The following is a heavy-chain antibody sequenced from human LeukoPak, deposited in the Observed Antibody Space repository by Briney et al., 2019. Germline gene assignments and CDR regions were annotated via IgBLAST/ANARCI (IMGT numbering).Heavy chain of an antibody. Sequence: GGSLRLSCAASGFTFSSYWMHWVRQAPGKGLEWVSSISSSSSYIYYADSVKGRFTISRDNAKNSLYLQMNSLRAEDTAVYYCASTYGSGGDYWGQGTLVTVSS. J-gene: IGHJ4*02. CDR1: GFTFSSYW. V-gene: IGHV3-21*01. CDR2: ISSSSSYI. CDR3: ASTYGSGGDY. D-gene: IGHD3-10*01.